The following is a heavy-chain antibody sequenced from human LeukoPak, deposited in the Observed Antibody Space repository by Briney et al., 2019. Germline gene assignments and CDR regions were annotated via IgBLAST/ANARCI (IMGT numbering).Heavy chain of an antibody. J-gene: IGHJ6*03. Sequence: SETLSLTCTVSGYSISSGYYWGWIRQPPGKGLEWIGSIYHSGSTYYNPSLKSRVTISVDTSKNQFSLKLSSVTAADTAVYYCARVPARPYQLLSVGDYYYYMDVWGKGTTVTVSS. CDR1: GYSISSGYY. V-gene: IGHV4-38-2*02. D-gene: IGHD2-2*01. CDR3: ARVPARPYQLLSVGDYYYYMDV. CDR2: IYHSGST.